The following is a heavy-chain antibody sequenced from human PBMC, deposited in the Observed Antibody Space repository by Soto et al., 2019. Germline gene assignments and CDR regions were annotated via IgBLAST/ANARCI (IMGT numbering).Heavy chain of an antibody. Sequence: QVQLVESGGGVVQPGRSLRLSCAASGFTFSSYGMHWVRQAPGKGLEWVAVISYDGSNKYYADSVKGRFTISRDNSKNTLYLQMNILRAEDTAVYYCAKDMRFFEWLWGTYYYYGMDVWGQGTTVTVSS. J-gene: IGHJ6*02. CDR3: AKDMRFFEWLWGTYYYYGMDV. D-gene: IGHD3-3*01. CDR2: ISYDGSNK. CDR1: GFTFSSYG. V-gene: IGHV3-30*18.